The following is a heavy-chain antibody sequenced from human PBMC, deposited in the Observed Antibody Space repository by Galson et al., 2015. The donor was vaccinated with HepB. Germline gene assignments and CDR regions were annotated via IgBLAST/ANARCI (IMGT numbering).Heavy chain of an antibody. CDR1: GYTLTELS. CDR3: ATSLPATTIVVVFDY. V-gene: IGHV1-24*01. J-gene: IGHJ4*02. Sequence: SVKVSCKVSGYTLTELSMHWVRQAPGKGLEWMGGFDPEDGETIYAQKFQGRVTMTEDTSTDTAYMELSSLRSEDTAVYYCATSLPATTIVVVFDYWGQGTLVTVSS. CDR2: FDPEDGET. D-gene: IGHD3-22*01.